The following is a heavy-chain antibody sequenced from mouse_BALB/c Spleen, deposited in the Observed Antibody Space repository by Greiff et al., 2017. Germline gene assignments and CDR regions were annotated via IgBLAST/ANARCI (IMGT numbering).Heavy chain of an antibody. CDR2: ILPGSGST. D-gene: IGHD2-3*01. CDR3: ARGRWLPPWFAY. V-gene: IGHV1-9*01. Sequence: QVQLQQSGAELMKPGASVKISCKATGYTFSSYWIEWVKQRPGHGLEWIGEILPGSGSTNYNEKFKGKATFTADTSSNTAYMQLSSLTSEDSAVYYCARGRWLPPWFAYWGQGTLVTVSA. J-gene: IGHJ3*01. CDR1: GYTFSSYW.